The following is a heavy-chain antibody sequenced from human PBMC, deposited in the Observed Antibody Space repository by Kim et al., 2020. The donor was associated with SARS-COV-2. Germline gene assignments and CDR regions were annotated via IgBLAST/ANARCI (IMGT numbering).Heavy chain of an antibody. Sequence: GGSLRLSCAASGFTFDDYAMHWVHQAPGKGLEWVSLISGDGGSTYYADSVKGRFTISRDNSKNSLYLQMNSLRTEDTALYYCAKDMAAAGPFDYCGEGTLLTVS. V-gene: IGHV3-43*02. CDR3: AKDMAAAGPFDY. CDR1: GFTFDDYA. D-gene: IGHD6-13*01. J-gene: IGHJ4*02. CDR2: ISGDGGST.